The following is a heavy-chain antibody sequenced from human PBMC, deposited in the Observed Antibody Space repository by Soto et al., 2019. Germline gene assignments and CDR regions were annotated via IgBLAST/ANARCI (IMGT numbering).Heavy chain of an antibody. V-gene: IGHV3-23*01. CDR1: GFTFSSYA. Sequence: PGGSLRLSCAASGFTFSSYAMSWVRQAPGKGLEWDSAISGSVVSTYYADSVKGRFTISGDHPKIRFYLQMISPRADDASVYYCAKVSSAYGDCVGDANYFYGMDVWGQGTTVTVS. CDR3: AKVSSAYGDCVGDANYFYGMDV. D-gene: IGHD4-17*01. CDR2: ISGSVVST. J-gene: IGHJ6*02.